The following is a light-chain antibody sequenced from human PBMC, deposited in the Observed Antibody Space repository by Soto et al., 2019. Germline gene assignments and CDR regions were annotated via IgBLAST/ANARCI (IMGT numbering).Light chain of an antibody. CDR3: QSYDNSLSGLV. CDR2: ANS. V-gene: IGLV1-40*01. CDR1: SSNIGAGYD. J-gene: IGLJ3*02. Sequence: QSVLTQPPSVSGAPGQRVTISCTGSSSNIGAGYDVQWYQQLPGTAPRLLIHANSNRPSGVPDRLSGSKSGTSGSLAITGLHAEDEGDYYCQSYDNSLSGLVVGGGTKVTVL.